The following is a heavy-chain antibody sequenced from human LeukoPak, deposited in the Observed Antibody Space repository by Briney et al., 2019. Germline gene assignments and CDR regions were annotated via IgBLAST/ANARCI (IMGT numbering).Heavy chain of an antibody. CDR2: IYYSGST. CDR1: GGSISSGDYY. V-gene: IGHV4-30-4*01. J-gene: IGHJ4*02. D-gene: IGHD1-26*01. CDR3: ARHAGGVGATMYFDY. Sequence: SETLSLTCTVSGGSISSGDYYWSWIRQPPGKGLEWIGYIYYSGSTYYNPSLKSRVTISVDTSKNQFSLKLSSVTAADTAVYYCARHAGGVGATMYFDYRGQGTLVTVSS.